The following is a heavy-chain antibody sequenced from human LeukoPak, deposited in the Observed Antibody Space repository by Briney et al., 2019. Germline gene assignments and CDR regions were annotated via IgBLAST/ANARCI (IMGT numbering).Heavy chain of an antibody. V-gene: IGHV3-49*04. CDR2: IRAKVNGGTA. CDR3: CRQNTIFDF. CDR1: GFTFGDYA. J-gene: IGHJ4*02. D-gene: IGHD1/OR15-1a*01. Sequence: GRSLRLSCTASGFTFGDYAMSWVRQAPGKGLEWVAFIRAKVNGGTAEYAASVQDRFTISRDDSKSIVYLQLDNLKTEDIGVYYCCRQNTIFDFWGRGALVTVSS.